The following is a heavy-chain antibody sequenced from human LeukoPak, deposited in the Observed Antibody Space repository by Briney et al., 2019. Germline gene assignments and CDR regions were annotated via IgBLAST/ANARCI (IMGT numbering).Heavy chain of an antibody. CDR1: GGSISSSSSY. CDR2: IYYSGSS. Sequence: PSETLSLTCSVSGGSISSSSSYWGWIRQPPGKGLEWIGSIYYSGSSFDNPALKSRVTISVDTSKNQFSLKLSSVTAADTAVYYCARVEKAYYVWGSYRYKDYYYYMDVWGKGTTVTISS. CDR3: ARVEKAYYVWGSYRYKDYYYYMDV. D-gene: IGHD3-16*02. V-gene: IGHV4-39*07. J-gene: IGHJ6*03.